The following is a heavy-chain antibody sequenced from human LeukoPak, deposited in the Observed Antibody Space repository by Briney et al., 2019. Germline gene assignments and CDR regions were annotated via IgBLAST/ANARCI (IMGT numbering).Heavy chain of an antibody. CDR1: GGSFSGYY. CDR2: INHSGST. V-gene: IGHV4-34*01. J-gene: IGHJ4*02. D-gene: IGHD6-13*01. Sequence: PSETLSLTCAVYGGSFSGYYWSWIRQPPGKGLEWIGEINHSGSTNYNPSLKSRVTISVDTSKNQFSLKLSSVTVADTAVYYCARGYSSIRAFDYWGQGTLVTVSS. CDR3: ARGYSSIRAFDY.